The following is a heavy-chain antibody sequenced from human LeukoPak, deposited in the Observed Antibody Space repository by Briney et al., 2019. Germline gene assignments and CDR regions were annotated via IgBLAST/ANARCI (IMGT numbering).Heavy chain of an antibody. D-gene: IGHD3-3*01. CDR2: ISAYNGNT. V-gene: IGHV1-18*01. Sequence: ASVKVSCKASGYTFTSYGISWVRQAPGQGLEWMGWISAYNGNTNYAQKLQGRVTMTTDTSTSIAYMELRSLRSDDTAVYYCARGGYDFWSGYSLAFDIWAKGQWSPSLQ. CDR3: ARGGYDFWSGYSLAFDI. CDR1: GYTFTSYG. J-gene: IGHJ3*02.